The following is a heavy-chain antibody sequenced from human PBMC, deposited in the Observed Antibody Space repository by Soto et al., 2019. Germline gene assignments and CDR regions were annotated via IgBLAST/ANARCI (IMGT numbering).Heavy chain of an antibody. Sequence: QVQLMQSGAEVKKPRSSVKVSCTASGGSFSSYAINWVRQAPGQGLEWMGGIIPMSGTPNYAQKFQGRVTITADESTNTAYMELGSLRSEDTAVYYCARVIGGSGWYGSFGSWGQGTLVTVSS. CDR1: GGSFSSYA. V-gene: IGHV1-69*01. J-gene: IGHJ4*02. CDR3: ARVIGGSGWYGSFGS. D-gene: IGHD6-19*01. CDR2: IIPMSGTP.